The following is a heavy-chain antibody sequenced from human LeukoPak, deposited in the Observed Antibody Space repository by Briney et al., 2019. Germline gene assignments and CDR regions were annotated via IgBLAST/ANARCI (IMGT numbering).Heavy chain of an antibody. CDR1: GFTFDDYA. J-gene: IGHJ4*02. CDR3: AKSTSGSYKRETDY. Sequence: GGSLRLSCAASGFTFDDYAMHWVRQAPGKGLEWASGISWNSGSIGYADSVKGRFTISRDNAKNSLYLQMNSLRAEDTALYYCAKSTSGSYKRETDYWGQGTLVTVSS. CDR2: ISWNSGSI. V-gene: IGHV3-9*01. D-gene: IGHD1-26*01.